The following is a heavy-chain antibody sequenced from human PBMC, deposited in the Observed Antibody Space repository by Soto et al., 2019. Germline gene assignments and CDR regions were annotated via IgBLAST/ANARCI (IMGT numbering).Heavy chain of an antibody. Sequence: ASVKVSCKASGGTFSSYTISWVRQAPGQGLEWMGRIIPILGIANYAQKFQGRVTITADKSTSTAYMELSSLRSEDTAVYYCASLGATTSYYYYYMDVWGKGPTVTVSS. CDR2: IIPILGIA. CDR3: ASLGATTSYYYYYMDV. CDR1: GGTFSSYT. J-gene: IGHJ6*03. D-gene: IGHD1-26*01. V-gene: IGHV1-69*02.